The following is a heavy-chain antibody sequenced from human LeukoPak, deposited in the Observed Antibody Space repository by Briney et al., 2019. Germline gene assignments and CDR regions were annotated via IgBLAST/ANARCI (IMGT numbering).Heavy chain of an antibody. D-gene: IGHD4-17*01. CDR1: GFIFSNFG. CDR3: AKDLTTVTSQGDF. CDR2: ISYDGTNK. V-gene: IGHV3-30*18. J-gene: IGHJ4*02. Sequence: GGSLRLSCAASGFIFSNFGMHWVRQAPGKGLEWVAVISYDGTNKYYADSVKGRFTISRDNSKNTLYLQMNSLRAEDRAVYYCAKDLTTVTSQGDFWGQGTLVTVSS.